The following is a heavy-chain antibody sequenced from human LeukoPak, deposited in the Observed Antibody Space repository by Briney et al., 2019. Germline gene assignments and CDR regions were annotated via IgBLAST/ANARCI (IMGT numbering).Heavy chain of an antibody. V-gene: IGHV3-53*01. CDR2: IYSSGNT. J-gene: IGHJ4*02. Sequence: GGSLRLSCAASGFTVSSIYMNWLRQAPGKGLEWVSVIYSSGNTNYADSVKGRFSISRDNSKNTLYLQMNSLRAEDTAVYYRMASSYYWGQGTLVTVSS. D-gene: IGHD5-24*01. CDR3: MASSYY. CDR1: GFTVSSIY.